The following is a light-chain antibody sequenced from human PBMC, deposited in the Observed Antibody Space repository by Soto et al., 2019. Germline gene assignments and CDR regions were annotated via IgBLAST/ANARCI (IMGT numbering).Light chain of an antibody. J-gene: IGKJ1*01. V-gene: IGKV1-39*01. CDR1: QSVNTY. CDR3: QQSYSSPPT. Sequence: DIQMTQSPSSLSASVGDRVTITCRASQSVNTYLHWYQQKAGQAPKLLIYAASSLQSGVPSRFSGSRSGPDFTLTISSLQPEDFATYYCQQSYSSPPTFGQGTKVDIK. CDR2: AAS.